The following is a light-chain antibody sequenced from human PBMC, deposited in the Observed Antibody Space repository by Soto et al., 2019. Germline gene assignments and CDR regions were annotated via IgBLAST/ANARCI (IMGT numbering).Light chain of an antibody. Sequence: DIQMTQSPTSLYASVGARVTITCRASQDIRNFVAWYQQKPGKAPKLLIYAASTLQSGVPARFSGSGSGTDFTLHINRFQHEDVATFSCQKYSSVPVFGPGTKVEIK. V-gene: IGKV1-27*01. CDR2: AAS. CDR3: QKYSSVPV. CDR1: QDIRNF. J-gene: IGKJ3*01.